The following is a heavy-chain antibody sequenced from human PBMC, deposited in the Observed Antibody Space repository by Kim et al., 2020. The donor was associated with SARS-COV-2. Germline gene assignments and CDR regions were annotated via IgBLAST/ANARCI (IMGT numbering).Heavy chain of an antibody. CDR2: ISSSSSTI. CDR1: GFTFSSHS. V-gene: IGHV3-48*02. J-gene: IGHJ3*02. D-gene: IGHD3-10*01. Sequence: GSLRLSCAASGFTFSSHSMNWVRQAPGKGLEWVSYISSSSSTIYYADSVKGRFTISRDNAKNSLYLQMNSLRDEDTAVYYCARAVKKAYYYGSGGNDAFDIWGQGTMATVSS. CDR3: ARAVKKAYYYGSGGNDAFDI.